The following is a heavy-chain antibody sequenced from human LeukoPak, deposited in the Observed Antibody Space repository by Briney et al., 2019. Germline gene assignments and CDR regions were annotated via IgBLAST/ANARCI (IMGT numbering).Heavy chain of an antibody. CDR1: GFTFSSYW. Sequence: PGGSLRLSCAASGFTFSSYWMSWVRQAPGKGLEWVANIKQDGSEKYYVDSVKGRFTISRDNAKNSLYLQMNSLRAEDTAVYYCAREVGPTVVRGYFDYWGQGTLVAVSS. D-gene: IGHD4-23*01. CDR2: IKQDGSEK. J-gene: IGHJ4*02. V-gene: IGHV3-7*01. CDR3: AREVGPTVVRGYFDY.